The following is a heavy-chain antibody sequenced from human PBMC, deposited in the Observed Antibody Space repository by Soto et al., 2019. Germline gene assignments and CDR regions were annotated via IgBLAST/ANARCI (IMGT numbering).Heavy chain of an antibody. Sequence: QVQLVESGGGVVYPGRSLRLSCTASGFSFSSYGVHWVHQAPGKGLEWVAVISYHGVNKYYADSVNGRFTISRDNSKNMVFLQMNSLTVEDTAVYYCGKYSDYGDHRDWFDPWGQGTLVTVSS. CDR2: ISYHGVNK. V-gene: IGHV3-30*18. CDR3: GKYSDYGDHRDWFDP. J-gene: IGHJ5*02. D-gene: IGHD4-17*01. CDR1: GFSFSSYG.